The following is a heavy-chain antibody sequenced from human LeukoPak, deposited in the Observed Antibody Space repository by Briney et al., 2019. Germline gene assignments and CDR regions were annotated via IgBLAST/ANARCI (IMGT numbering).Heavy chain of an antibody. CDR2: IWFDGSNK. CDR3: ARYQQTGYESDY. V-gene: IGHV3-33*01. D-gene: IGHD5-12*01. CDR1: GFTFSNYG. J-gene: IGHJ4*02. Sequence: PGGSLRLSCAASGFTFSNYGMHWVRQAPGKGLEWVAVIWFDGSNKYYADSVKGRFTISRDNSKDTLYLQMSSLRVEDTALYYCARYQQTGYESDYWGQGTLVTVSS.